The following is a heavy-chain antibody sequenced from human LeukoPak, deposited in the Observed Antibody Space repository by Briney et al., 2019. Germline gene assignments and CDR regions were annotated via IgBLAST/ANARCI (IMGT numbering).Heavy chain of an antibody. D-gene: IGHD3-10*01. V-gene: IGHV3-66*04. J-gene: IGHJ6*03. CDR3: ARRGERNYYYYMDV. CDR2: IYSGGST. Sequence: GGSLRLSCTVSGFTVSSNYMSWVRQAPGKGLEWVSVIYSGGSTYYADSVKGRFTISRDNSKNTLYLQMNSLRAEDTAVYYCARRGERNYYYYMDVWGKGTTVTISS. CDR1: GFTVSSNY.